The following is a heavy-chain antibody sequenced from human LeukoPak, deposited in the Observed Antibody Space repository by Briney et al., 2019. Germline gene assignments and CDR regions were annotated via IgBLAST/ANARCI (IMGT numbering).Heavy chain of an antibody. CDR3: ARDGAVAGENDY. V-gene: IGHV1-2*02. J-gene: IGHJ4*02. CDR2: INPNSGGT. CDR1: GYTFTGYY. D-gene: IGHD6-19*01. Sequence: ASVKVSCKASGYTFTGYYMHWVRQAPGQGLEWMGWINPNSGGTNYEQKFQGRVTMTRDTSISTAYMELSRLRSDDTAVYYCARDGAVAGENDYWGQGTLVTVSS.